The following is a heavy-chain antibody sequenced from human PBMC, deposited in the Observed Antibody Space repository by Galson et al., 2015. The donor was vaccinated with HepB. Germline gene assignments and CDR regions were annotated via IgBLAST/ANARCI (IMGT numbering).Heavy chain of an antibody. CDR2: ISYDGSNK. D-gene: IGHD1-26*01. Sequence: SLRLSCAASGFTFSSYGMHWVRQAPGKGLEWVAVISYDGSNKYYADSVKGRFTISRDNSKNTLYLQMNSLRAEDTAVYYCAKDSLFEVGAEYDAFDIWGQGTMVTVSS. CDR1: GFTFSSYG. J-gene: IGHJ3*02. CDR3: AKDSLFEVGAEYDAFDI. V-gene: IGHV3-30*18.